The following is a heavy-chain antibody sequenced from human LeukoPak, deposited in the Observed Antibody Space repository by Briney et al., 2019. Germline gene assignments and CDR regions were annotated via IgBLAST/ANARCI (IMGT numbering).Heavy chain of an antibody. V-gene: IGHV3-23*01. CDR3: ATYRQVLLPFES. CDR1: GFTFSIFA. CDR2: IFPSGGEI. Sequence: PGGPLRLSCGPSGFTFSIFAMLWVRQPPGKGLEWVSSIFPSGGEIHYADSVRGRFTISRDNSKSTLSLQMNSLRAEDTAIYYCATYRQVLLPFESWGQGTLVTVSS. J-gene: IGHJ4*02. D-gene: IGHD2-8*02.